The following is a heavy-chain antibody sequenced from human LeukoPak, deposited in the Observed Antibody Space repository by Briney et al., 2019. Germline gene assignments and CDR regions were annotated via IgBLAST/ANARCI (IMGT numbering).Heavy chain of an antibody. J-gene: IGHJ6*02. CDR2: INAGNGNT. V-gene: IGHV1-3*01. D-gene: IGHD3-16*02. CDR3: SVGWGSYRYTLPYYYYGMDV. CDR1: GYTFTSYA. Sequence: ASVKVSCKASGYTFTSYAMHWVRQAPGQRLEWMGWINAGNGNTKYSQKFQGRVTITRDTSASTAYMELSSLRSDDTAVCYCSVGWGSYRYTLPYYYYGMDVWGQGTTVTVSS.